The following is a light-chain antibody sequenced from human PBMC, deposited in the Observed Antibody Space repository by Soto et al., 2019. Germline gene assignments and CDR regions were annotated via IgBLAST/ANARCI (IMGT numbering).Light chain of an antibody. CDR2: SAS. Sequence: DVQLTQSPTLLSASVGDRVTITCRASQGIANYLAWYQQKPGKVPQLLINSASTLYSGVPSRFSGSGSGTEFTLTISSLQPEDFASYYCQQLISYSLTFGGGTKVEIK. J-gene: IGKJ4*01. V-gene: IGKV1-9*01. CDR1: QGIANY. CDR3: QQLISYSLT.